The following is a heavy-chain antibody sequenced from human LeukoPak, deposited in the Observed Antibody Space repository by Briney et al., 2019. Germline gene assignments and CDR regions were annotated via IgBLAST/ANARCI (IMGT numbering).Heavy chain of an antibody. CDR1: GGSISSSSYY. CDR3: ARRAPYDFWSGYYDNWFDP. D-gene: IGHD3-3*01. CDR2: IYYSGST. Sequence: SETLSLTCTVSGGSISSSSYYWGWIRQPPGKGLEWIGSIYYSGSTYYNPSLKSRVTISVDTSQNQFSLKLSSVTAADTAVYYCARRAPYDFWSGYYDNWFDPWGQGTLVTVSS. V-gene: IGHV4-39*01. J-gene: IGHJ5*02.